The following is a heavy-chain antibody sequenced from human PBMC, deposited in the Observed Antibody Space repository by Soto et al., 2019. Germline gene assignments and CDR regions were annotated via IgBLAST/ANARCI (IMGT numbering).Heavy chain of an antibody. V-gene: IGHV1-69*01. CDR3: AIWDASGDGYSYGTGDY. CDR1: GGTFSSYA. CDR2: IIPIFGTA. J-gene: IGHJ4*02. Sequence: QVQLVQSGAEVKKPGSSVKVSCKASGGTFSSYAISWVRQAPGQGLEWMGGIIPIFGTANYAQKFQGRVTITADESTSTAYMELSSLRSDDTAVYYCAIWDASGDGYSYGTGDYWGQGTLVTVSS. D-gene: IGHD5-18*01.